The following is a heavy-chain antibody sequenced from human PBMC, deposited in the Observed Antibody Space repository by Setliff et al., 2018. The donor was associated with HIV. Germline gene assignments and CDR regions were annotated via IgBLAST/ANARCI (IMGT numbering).Heavy chain of an antibody. Sequence: SETLSLTCTASYATLSTADYYWTWIRQPPGKGLELIGFVSYTGTTHYSPSLKSRLSISIDTSKNQFSLKLTSVTAADTAVYYCARLSTTSRDFDSWGQGTLVTVSS. D-gene: IGHD2-2*01. CDR2: VSYTGTT. CDR3: ARLSTTSRDFDS. V-gene: IGHV4-30-4*01. CDR1: YATLSTADYY. J-gene: IGHJ4*02.